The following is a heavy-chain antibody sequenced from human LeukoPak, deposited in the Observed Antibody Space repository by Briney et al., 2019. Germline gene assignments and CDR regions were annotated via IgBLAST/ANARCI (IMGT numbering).Heavy chain of an antibody. J-gene: IGHJ4*02. CDR2: ISGSGGST. D-gene: IGHD3-3*01. V-gene: IGHV3-23*01. Sequence: GGSLRPSCAASGFTFSSYAMSWVRQAPGKGLEWVSAISGSGGSTYYADSVKGRFTISRDNSKNTLYLQMNSLRAEDTAVYYCAKGLVRFLEWAYYFDYWGQGTLVTVSS. CDR3: AKGLVRFLEWAYYFDY. CDR1: GFTFSSYA.